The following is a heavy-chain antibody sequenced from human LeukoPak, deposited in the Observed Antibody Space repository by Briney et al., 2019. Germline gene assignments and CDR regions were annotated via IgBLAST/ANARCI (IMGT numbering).Heavy chain of an antibody. J-gene: IGHJ3*02. V-gene: IGHV3-7*04. CDR1: GFTFSSYW. D-gene: IGHD3-10*01. CDR3: ARGGALLWFGQLRSAFDI. Sequence: GGSLRLSCAASGFTFSSYWMSWVRQAPGKGLEWVANIKQDGSEKYYVDSVKGRFTISRDNAKNSLYLQMNSLRAEDTAVYYCARGGALLWFGQLRSAFDIWGQGTMVTFSS. CDR2: IKQDGSEK.